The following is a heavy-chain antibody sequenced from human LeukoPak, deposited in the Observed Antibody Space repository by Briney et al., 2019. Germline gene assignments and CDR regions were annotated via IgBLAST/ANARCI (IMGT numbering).Heavy chain of an antibody. CDR1: GYSFISFW. J-gene: IGHJ4*02. CDR3: ATHWVGRLPYSFDY. V-gene: IGHV5-10-1*01. Sequence: PGESLKISCKGSGYSFISFWISWVRQMPGRGLEWMGRIDPRDSYTNYSPSLLGHVTISADRSITTAYLQWSSLKASDTAIYYCATHWVGRLPYSFDYWGQGTLVTVSS. D-gene: IGHD3/OR15-3a*01. CDR2: IDPRDSYT.